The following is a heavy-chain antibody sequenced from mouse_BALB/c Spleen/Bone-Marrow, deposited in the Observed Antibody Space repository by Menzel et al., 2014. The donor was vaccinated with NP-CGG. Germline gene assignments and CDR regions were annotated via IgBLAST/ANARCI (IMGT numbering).Heavy chain of an antibody. CDR3: ARERDGYFRDAMDY. V-gene: IGHV5-6-3*01. J-gene: IGHJ4*01. D-gene: IGHD2-3*01. CDR2: INSNGGST. Sequence: EVMLVESGGGLVQPGGSLKLSCAASGFTFSSYGMSWVRQTPDKRLELVATINSNGGSTYYPDSVKGRFTISRDNAKNTLCLQMSSLKSEDTAMYYCARERDGYFRDAMDYWGQGTSVTVSS. CDR1: GFTFSSYG.